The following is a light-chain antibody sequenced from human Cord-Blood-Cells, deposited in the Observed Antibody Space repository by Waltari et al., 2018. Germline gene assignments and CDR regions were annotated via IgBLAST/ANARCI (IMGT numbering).Light chain of an antibody. CDR1: SSDVGGYNY. V-gene: IGLV2-14*01. CDR2: DVS. CDR3: SSYTSSSTPYV. Sequence: QSALTQPASVSGSPGQSITISCTGTSSDVGGYNYVSWYQQHPGKAPKLMIYDVSNRTSGVSKRFSGSKSGNTASLTISGLQAEDEADYYCSSYTSSSTPYVFGTGTKVTVL. J-gene: IGLJ1*01.